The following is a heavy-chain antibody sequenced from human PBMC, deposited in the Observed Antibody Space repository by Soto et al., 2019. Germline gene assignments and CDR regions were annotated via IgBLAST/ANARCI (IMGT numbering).Heavy chain of an antibody. D-gene: IGHD3-3*01. V-gene: IGHV3-23*01. Sequence: PGGSLRLSCAASGFTFSSYAMSWVRQAPGKGLEWVSSISGSGGSTYYADSVKGRFTISRDNSKNTLYLQMNSLRAEDTAVYYCAKDAYYDFWSGYFPYYYYGMDVWGQGTTVTVSS. J-gene: IGHJ6*02. CDR1: GFTFSSYA. CDR2: ISGSGGST. CDR3: AKDAYYDFWSGYFPYYYYGMDV.